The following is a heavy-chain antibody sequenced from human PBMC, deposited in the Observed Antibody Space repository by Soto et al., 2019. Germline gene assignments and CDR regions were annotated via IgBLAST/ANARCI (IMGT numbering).Heavy chain of an antibody. CDR3: ARDRYYDSSGYYYV. D-gene: IGHD3-22*01. Sequence: PGGSLSLACAASGFTFSSYGMHWVRQAPGKGLEWVAVIWYDGSNKYYADSVKGRFTISRDNSKNTLYLQMNSLRAEDTAVYYCARDRYYDSSGYYYVWGQGTLVTVSS. J-gene: IGHJ4*02. CDR2: IWYDGSNK. V-gene: IGHV3-33*01. CDR1: GFTFSSYG.